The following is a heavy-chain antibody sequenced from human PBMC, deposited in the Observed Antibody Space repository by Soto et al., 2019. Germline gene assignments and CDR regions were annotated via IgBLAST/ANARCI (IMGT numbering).Heavy chain of an antibody. Sequence: GASVKVSCKASGYTFTSYGISWVRQAPGQGLEWMGWISAYNGNTNYAQKLQGRVTMTTDTSTSTAYMELRSLRSDDTAVYYCARAPQNYNWNSAFDPWGQGTLVTVSS. CDR1: GYTFTSYG. V-gene: IGHV1-18*01. CDR3: ARAPQNYNWNSAFDP. D-gene: IGHD1-7*01. J-gene: IGHJ5*02. CDR2: ISAYNGNT.